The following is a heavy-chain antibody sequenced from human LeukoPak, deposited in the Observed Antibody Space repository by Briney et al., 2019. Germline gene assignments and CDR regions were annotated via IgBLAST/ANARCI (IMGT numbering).Heavy chain of an antibody. D-gene: IGHD3-10*01. Sequence: SETLSLTCTVSGYSISSGYYWGWIRQPPGKGLEWIGSIYHSGSTYYNPSLKSRVTMSVDTSKNQFSLKLSSVTAADTAVYYCAKTRAERGSGSYSVYFDSWGQGTLVTVSS. CDR2: IYHSGST. J-gene: IGHJ4*02. CDR1: GYSISSGYY. CDR3: AKTRAERGSGSYSVYFDS. V-gene: IGHV4-38-2*02.